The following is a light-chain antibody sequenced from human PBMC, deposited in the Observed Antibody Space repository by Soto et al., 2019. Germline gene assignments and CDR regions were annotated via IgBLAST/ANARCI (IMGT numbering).Light chain of an antibody. Sequence: QSALTQPASVSGSPVQSTTISCTGSSSDIGSFNYVSWYQQHPGKAPKLMIYDVADRPSGVSNRFSGSKSGDTAYLTISGIQPEDEADYYCSSYTTSSTLYVFGTGTKVTVL. CDR1: SSDIGSFNY. V-gene: IGLV2-14*01. CDR2: DVA. CDR3: SSYTTSSTLYV. J-gene: IGLJ1*01.